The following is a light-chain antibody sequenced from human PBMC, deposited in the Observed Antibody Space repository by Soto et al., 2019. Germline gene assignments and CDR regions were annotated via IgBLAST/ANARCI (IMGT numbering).Light chain of an antibody. Sequence: DIVMTQSPDSLAVSLGERATINCKSSQNVLYSSNNKNYLAWYQQKPGQPPKLLIYWASTRESGVPDRFSGXXXXXXXXXXXXSLQAEDVAVYYCQQYYGTPLTFGGGTKVEIK. V-gene: IGKV4-1*01. CDR1: QNVLYSSNNKNY. CDR2: WAS. J-gene: IGKJ4*01. CDR3: QQYYGTPLT.